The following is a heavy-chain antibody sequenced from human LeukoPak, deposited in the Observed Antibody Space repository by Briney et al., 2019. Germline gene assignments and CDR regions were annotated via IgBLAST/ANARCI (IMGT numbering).Heavy chain of an antibody. CDR3: ARRARGYCSSTSCYPFDY. CDR2: INHSGST. D-gene: IGHD2-2*01. J-gene: IGHJ4*02. Sequence: SETLSLTCAVYGGSFSGYYWSWIRQPPGKGLEWIGEINHSGSTNYNPSLKSRVTISVDTSKTQFSLKLSSVTAADTAVYYCARRARGYCSSTSCYPFDYWGQGTLVTVSS. CDR1: GGSFSGYY. V-gene: IGHV4-34*01.